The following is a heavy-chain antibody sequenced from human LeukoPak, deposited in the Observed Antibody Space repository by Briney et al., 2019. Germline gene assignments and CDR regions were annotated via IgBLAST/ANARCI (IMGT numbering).Heavy chain of an antibody. CDR3: ARRPGYDRRLSSLDL. Sequence: GASVTVSCKTFGYPFTGYGLSWVRQAPGQGLAWMAWISGYNGDTRYAQKFQGRVTLTIDTPTTTAYMELRSLTSDDTAIYYCARRPGYDRRLSSLDLWGQGTLVTVSS. D-gene: IGHD5-12*01. V-gene: IGHV1-18*01. CDR2: ISGYNGDT. J-gene: IGHJ5*02. CDR1: GYPFTGYG.